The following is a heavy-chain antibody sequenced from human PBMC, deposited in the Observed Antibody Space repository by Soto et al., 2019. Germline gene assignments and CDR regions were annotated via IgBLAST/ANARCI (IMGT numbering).Heavy chain of an antibody. Sequence: EVQLLESGGGLVQPGGSLRLSCAASGFTFSTCAMSWVRQAPGKGLEWVSSIVGSGDRTYYADSVKGRFTISRDNSKNTLYLQMNSLRAEDTAVYYCAKRPYRSGNSCFYFDYWGQGTPVTVSS. CDR2: IVGSGDRT. CDR1: GFTFSTCA. J-gene: IGHJ4*02. V-gene: IGHV3-23*01. CDR3: AKRPYRSGNSCFYFDY. D-gene: IGHD2-2*01.